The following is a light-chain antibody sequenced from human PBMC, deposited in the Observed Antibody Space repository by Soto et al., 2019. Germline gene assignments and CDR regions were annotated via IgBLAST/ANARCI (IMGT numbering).Light chain of an antibody. Sequence: EIVMTQSPATLSVSPGERATLSCRASQSVSSNLAWYQQKPGQAPRLLIYGASTRATGIPTRFSGSGSGTDFTPTISSLQAEDLAVYYCQQYNNWPWTFGQGTKVEIK. CDR1: QSVSSN. CDR2: GAS. J-gene: IGKJ1*01. V-gene: IGKV3-15*01. CDR3: QQYNNWPWT.